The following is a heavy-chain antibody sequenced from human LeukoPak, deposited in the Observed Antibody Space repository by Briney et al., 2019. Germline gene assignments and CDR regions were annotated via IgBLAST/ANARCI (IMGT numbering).Heavy chain of an antibody. CDR3: ARSIIHWFDP. V-gene: IGHV3-33*03. J-gene: IGHJ5*02. Sequence: GGSLRLSCAASGFTFSNYGMHWVRQAPGRGLEWVAVIWYDGSSKYYADSVRGRFTISRDNAKNSLYLQMNSLRAEDTAVYYCARSIIHWFDPWGQGTLVTVSS. CDR1: GFTFSNYG. CDR2: IWYDGSSK.